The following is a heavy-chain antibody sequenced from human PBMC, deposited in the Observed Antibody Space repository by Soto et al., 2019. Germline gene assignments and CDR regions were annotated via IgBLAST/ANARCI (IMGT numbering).Heavy chain of an antibody. V-gene: IGHV1-69*12. J-gene: IGHJ6*02. CDR2: IIPIFGTA. D-gene: IGHD6-25*01. Sequence: QVQLVQSGAEVKKPGSSVKVSCKASGGTFSSYAISWVRQAPGQGLEWMGGIIPIFGTANYAQKFQGRVRLTGDESTSTAYMELSSLRSEDMAEYYCASQRLGPSYSYGMDVWGQGPTVTGSS. CDR3: ASQRLGPSYSYGMDV. CDR1: GGTFSSYA.